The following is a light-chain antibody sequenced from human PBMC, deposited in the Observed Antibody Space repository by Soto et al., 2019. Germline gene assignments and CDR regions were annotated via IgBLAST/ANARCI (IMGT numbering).Light chain of an antibody. J-gene: IGKJ1*01. V-gene: IGKV1-27*01. Sequence: DIQMTQSPSSLSASVGDRVTITCRASQGISNYLAWYQQKPGKVPKLLIYAASTLQSGDPSRFSGSVSGTAFPLTISSLQPEDVATYYCQEYKSALWTFGQGTKVE. CDR1: QGISNY. CDR2: AAS. CDR3: QEYKSALWT.